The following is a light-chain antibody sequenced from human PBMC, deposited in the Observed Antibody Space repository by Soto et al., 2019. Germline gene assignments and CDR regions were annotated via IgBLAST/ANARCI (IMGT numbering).Light chain of an antibody. V-gene: IGKV3-20*01. CDR2: GAS. Sequence: EIVLTQSPGTLSLSPGERATLSCRASQSVSSSYLAWYQQKPGQAPRLLIYGASSRATGIPDRFSGSGSGTDFTLTISRLEPEDFAVYYCQQYGSSPYTFGQGTKVLIK. CDR3: QQYGSSPYT. CDR1: QSVSSSY. J-gene: IGKJ2*01.